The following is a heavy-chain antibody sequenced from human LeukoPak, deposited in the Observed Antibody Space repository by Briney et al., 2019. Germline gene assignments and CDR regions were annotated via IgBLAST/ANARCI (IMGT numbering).Heavy chain of an antibody. CDR2: INHSGST. D-gene: IGHD1-1*01. J-gene: IGHJ4*02. CDR3: ARGYTAPRRGPFDY. CDR1: GGSFSGYY. V-gene: IGHV4-34*01. Sequence: SETLSLTCAVYGGSFSGYYWNWIRQPPGKGLEWIGEINHSGSTNYNPSLKSRVTISVDTSKNQFSLKLSSVTAADTAVYYCARGYTAPRRGPFDYWGQGTLVTVSS.